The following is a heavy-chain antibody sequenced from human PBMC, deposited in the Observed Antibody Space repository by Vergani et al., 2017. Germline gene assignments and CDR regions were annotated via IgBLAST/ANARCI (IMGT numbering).Heavy chain of an antibody. CDR2: IYPGDSDT. V-gene: IGHV5-51*01. D-gene: IGHD3-22*01. J-gene: IGHJ3*02. CDR3: ASHDSSGYYDAFDI. CDR1: GYSFTSYW. Sequence: EVQLVQSGAEVKKPGESLKISCKGSGYSFTSYWIGWVRQMPGKGREWRGIIYPGDSDTRYSPSFQGQGSISSDKSISTAYLQWSSLKASDTAMYYCASHDSSGYYDAFDIWGQGTMVTVSS.